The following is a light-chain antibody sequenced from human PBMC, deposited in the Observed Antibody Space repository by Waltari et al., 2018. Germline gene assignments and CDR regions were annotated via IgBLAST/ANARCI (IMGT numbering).Light chain of an antibody. Sequence: SYVLTQPPPVSVASGKAARISCGGNNMRRKSVQLYQKQPGQAPVLVIYYDSDRPSGIPERFSGSNSGNTATLTISRVEAGDEADYYCQVWDSSSDHVVFGGGTKLTVL. CDR3: QVWDSSSDHVV. CDR1: NMRRKS. V-gene: IGLV3-21*04. J-gene: IGLJ2*01. CDR2: YDS.